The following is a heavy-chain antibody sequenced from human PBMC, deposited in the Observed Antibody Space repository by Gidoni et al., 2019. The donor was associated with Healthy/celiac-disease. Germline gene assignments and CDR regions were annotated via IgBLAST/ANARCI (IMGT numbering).Heavy chain of an antibody. J-gene: IGHJ4*02. Sequence: QLEQCRAKRRNPGGQLKGSCKTYGYTFTVYDINWVRQATGQGLEWTGWMNPNRGNAGVAQKFQGRVTMTSNTSISTVYMELSCLVSVDTAVYYCARGTGAPAFHYWVQGTLVTFPS. CDR2: MNPNRGNA. V-gene: IGHV1-8*01. CDR1: GYTFTVYD. CDR3: ARGTGAPAFHY. D-gene: IGHD1-1*01.